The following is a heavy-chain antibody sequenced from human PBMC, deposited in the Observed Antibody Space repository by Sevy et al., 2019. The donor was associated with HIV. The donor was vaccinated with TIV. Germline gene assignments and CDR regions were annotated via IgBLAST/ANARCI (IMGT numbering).Heavy chain of an antibody. V-gene: IGHV3-7*01. CDR1: GFTFSTYW. J-gene: IGHJ6*02. CDR3: ARDNATVSRRGLRYYDYGTDV. D-gene: IGHD2-2*01. Sequence: GGSLRLSCAASGFTFSTYWMSWFRQAPGKGLEWVANINEDGTEKFYVDSVKGRSTMSRDKAKNSLYLQMNSLRAEDAAVYYCARDNATVSRRGLRYYDYGTDVWGQGTMVTVSS. CDR2: INEDGTEK.